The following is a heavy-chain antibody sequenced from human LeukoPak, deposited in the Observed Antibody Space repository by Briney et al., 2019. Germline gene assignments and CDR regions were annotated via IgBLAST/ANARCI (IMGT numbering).Heavy chain of an antibody. Sequence: GGSLRLSCAASGFSFTSCTMSWVRQAPGKGLEWVSVIYGGGGTYYADSAKGRFAISRDNSKNTLYLQISSLRAEDTAIYYCTRHQYDAFEIWGQGTMVTVSS. J-gene: IGHJ3*02. CDR2: IYGGGGT. D-gene: IGHD4-11*01. CDR1: GFSFTSCT. CDR3: TRHQYDAFEI. V-gene: IGHV3-66*04.